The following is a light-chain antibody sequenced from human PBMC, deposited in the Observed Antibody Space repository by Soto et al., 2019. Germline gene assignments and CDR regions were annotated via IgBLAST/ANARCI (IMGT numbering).Light chain of an antibody. CDR2: KAS. CDR3: QQSHFYWT. CDR1: QTIGDW. V-gene: IGKV1-5*03. Sequence: DIQMTQSPSTLPASVGDRVTITCRASQTIGDWLAWHQQKPGKVPKLLIYKASTLEGGVPSRFSGSGSGTEFTLTISSLQPDDFATYYCQQSHFYWTFGQGTKVEIK. J-gene: IGKJ1*01.